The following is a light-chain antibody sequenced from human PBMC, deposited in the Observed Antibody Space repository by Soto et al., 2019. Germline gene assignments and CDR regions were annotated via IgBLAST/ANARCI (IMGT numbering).Light chain of an antibody. V-gene: IGLV2-8*01. Sequence: QSVLTQPTSASGSPGQACTISCTGTSSDVGYYGYVSWYQQHPGKAPKLIIFEVSKRPSGVPDRFSGSKSGNTASLTVSGLQGEDEADYYCSSYAGSKHYVFGTGTKVTVL. CDR2: EVS. J-gene: IGLJ1*01. CDR3: SSYAGSKHYV. CDR1: SSDVGYYGY.